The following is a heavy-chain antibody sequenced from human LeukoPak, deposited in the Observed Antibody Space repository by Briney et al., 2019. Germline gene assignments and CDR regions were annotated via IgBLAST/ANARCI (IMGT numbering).Heavy chain of an antibody. CDR2: IYYSGST. V-gene: IGHV4-59*06. CDR1: IGSISNYY. J-gene: IGHJ4*02. Sequence: SETLSLTCTVSIGSISNYYWSWIRQHPGKGLEFIGYIYYSGSTYYNPSLKSRVTISRDTSKNQFSLKLSSVTAADTAVYYCARGDPLGDYWGQGTLVTVSS. D-gene: IGHD3-10*01. CDR3: ARGDPLGDY.